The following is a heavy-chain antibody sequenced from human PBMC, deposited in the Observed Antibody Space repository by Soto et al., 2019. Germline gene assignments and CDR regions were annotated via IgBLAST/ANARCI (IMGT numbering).Heavy chain of an antibody. J-gene: IGHJ4*02. V-gene: IGHV3-7*03. CDR1: GFTFRSYW. Sequence: GGSLRLCFAASGFTFRSYWMSWVRQAPGKVLEWVANIKQDGIEKYYVDSVKGRFTISRDNSKNSLYLQMNSLRAEDTAVYYCEREAWATIFDCPNPENDYGGQGNLVPGSS. CDR3: EREAWATIFDCPNPENDY. D-gene: IGHD3-3*01. CDR2: IKQDGIEK.